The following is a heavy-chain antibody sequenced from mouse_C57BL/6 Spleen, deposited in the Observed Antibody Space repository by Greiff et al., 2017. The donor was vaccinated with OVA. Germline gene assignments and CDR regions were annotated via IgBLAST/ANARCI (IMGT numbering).Heavy chain of an antibody. Sequence: EVKLMESGPGLVKPSQSLSLTCSVTGYSITSGYYWNWIRQLPGNKLEWMGYISYDGSNNYNPSLKNRISITRDTSKNQFFLKLNSVTTEDTATYYCARGQLYAMDYWGQGTSVTVSS. V-gene: IGHV3-6*01. CDR1: GYSITSGYY. J-gene: IGHJ4*01. CDR3: ARGQLYAMDY. CDR2: ISYDGSN.